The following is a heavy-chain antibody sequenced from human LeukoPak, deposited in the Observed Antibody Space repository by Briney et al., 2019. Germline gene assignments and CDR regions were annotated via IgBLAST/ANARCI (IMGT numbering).Heavy chain of an antibody. Sequence: GGSLRLSCAASGFTLSSYWMHWVRQAPGKGLVWVSRINSDGSSTSYADSVKGRFTISRDNAKNTLYLQMNSLRAEDTAVYYCASNSPIAAAGLDYWGQGTLVTVSS. CDR3: ASNSPIAAAGLDY. J-gene: IGHJ4*02. CDR1: GFTLSSYW. V-gene: IGHV3-74*01. CDR2: INSDGSST. D-gene: IGHD6-13*01.